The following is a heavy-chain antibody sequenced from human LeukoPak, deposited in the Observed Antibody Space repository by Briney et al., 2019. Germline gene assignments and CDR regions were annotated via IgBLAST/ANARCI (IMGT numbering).Heavy chain of an antibody. V-gene: IGHV3-66*01. CDR1: GFTVSSNY. Sequence: PGGSLRLSCAASGFTVSSNYMNWVRQAPGKGLEWVSVLHSGGSSYYADSVKGRFTISRDNSKNTLYLQMNSLRAEDTAVYYCARALGSSGYPQPDYWGQGTLVTVSS. CDR2: LHSGGSS. CDR3: ARALGSSGYPQPDY. D-gene: IGHD3-22*01. J-gene: IGHJ4*02.